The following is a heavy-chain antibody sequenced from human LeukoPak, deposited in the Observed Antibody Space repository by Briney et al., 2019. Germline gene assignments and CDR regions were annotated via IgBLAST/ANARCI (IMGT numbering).Heavy chain of an antibody. CDR1: GGSISSYY. V-gene: IGHV4-4*09. CDR2: IYTSGST. J-gene: IGHJ6*03. CDR3: ARVPYTIYYNYMDV. Sequence: PSETLSLTCTVSGGSISSYYWSWIRQPPGKGLEWIGYIYTSGSTNYNPSLKSRVTISVDTSKNQFSLKLSSVTAADTAVYYCARVPYTIYYNYMDVWGKGTTVTVSS. D-gene: IGHD3-16*01.